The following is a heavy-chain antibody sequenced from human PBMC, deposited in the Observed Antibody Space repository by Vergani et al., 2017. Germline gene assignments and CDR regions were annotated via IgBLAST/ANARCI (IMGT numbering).Heavy chain of an antibody. J-gene: IGHJ4*02. CDR1: GFTFDDYA. CDR2: ISWDGGST. CDR3: AKDYRGYSYEYFDY. Sequence: EVQLVESGGVVVQPGGSLRLSCAASGFTFDDYAMHWVRQAPGKGLEWVSLISWDGGSTYYADSVKGRFTISRDNSKNSLYLQMNSLRAEDTALYYCAKDYRGYSYEYFDYWGQGTLVTVSS. V-gene: IGHV3-43D*03. D-gene: IGHD5-18*01.